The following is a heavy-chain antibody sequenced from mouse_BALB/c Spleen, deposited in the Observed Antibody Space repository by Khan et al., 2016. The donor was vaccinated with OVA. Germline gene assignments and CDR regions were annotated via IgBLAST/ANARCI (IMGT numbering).Heavy chain of an antibody. CDR3: ARRTTGYAMDY. CDR2: INPRSGYT. Sequence: VQLQQSGAELARPGASVKMSCKASGYNFTSHTMHWVKQRPGQGLEWIGYINPRSGYTNYNQKFNDKATLTADKSSSTAYMQLRSLTSEYSAVYYCARRTTGYAMDYWGQGTSVTVSS. D-gene: IGHD2-14*01. CDR1: GYNFTSHT. J-gene: IGHJ4*01. V-gene: IGHV1-4*01.